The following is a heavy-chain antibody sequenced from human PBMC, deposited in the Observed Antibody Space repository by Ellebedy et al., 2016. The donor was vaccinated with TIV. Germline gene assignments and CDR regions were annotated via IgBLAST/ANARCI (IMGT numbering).Heavy chain of an antibody. D-gene: IGHD3-22*01. Sequence: GGSLRLSCAASGFTFSSFAMHWVRQAPGKGLEWLSVISGGGSNTYHADSGKGRFTITRDNSKNTLYLQMSRLRTEGTAVYFCAKGSSSGFNYDRVGFEYWGQGTLVTVSS. CDR2: ISGGGSNT. CDR1: GFTFSSFA. CDR3: AKGSSSGFNYDRVGFEY. V-gene: IGHV3-23*01. J-gene: IGHJ4*01.